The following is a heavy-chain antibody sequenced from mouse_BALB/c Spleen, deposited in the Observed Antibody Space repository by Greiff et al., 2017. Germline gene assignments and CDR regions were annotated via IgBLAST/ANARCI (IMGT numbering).Heavy chain of an antibody. Sequence: DVHLVESGGGLVKLGGSLKLSCAASGFTFSSYYMSWVHQTPEKRLELVAAINSNGGSTYYPDTVKGRITISRDNAKNTLYLQMSSLKSEDTALYYCARHDYGYPLDYWGQGTTLTVSS. CDR3: ARHDYGYPLDY. J-gene: IGHJ2*01. CDR2: INSNGGST. CDR1: GFTFSSYY. V-gene: IGHV5-6-2*01. D-gene: IGHD1-2*01.